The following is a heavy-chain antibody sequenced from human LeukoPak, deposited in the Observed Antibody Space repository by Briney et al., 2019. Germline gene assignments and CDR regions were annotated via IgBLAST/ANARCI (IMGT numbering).Heavy chain of an antibody. CDR3: ARGLEMATTQID. CDR2: INHSGST. J-gene: IGHJ4*02. V-gene: IGHV4-34*01. D-gene: IGHD5-24*01. CDR1: GGSFSGSY. Sequence: SETLSLTCAVYGGSFSGSYWSWIRQPPGKGLEWIGEINHSGSTNYNPSLKSRVTISVDTSKKQFSLNVTSVTAADTAVYYCARGLEMATTQIDWGQGTLVTVSS.